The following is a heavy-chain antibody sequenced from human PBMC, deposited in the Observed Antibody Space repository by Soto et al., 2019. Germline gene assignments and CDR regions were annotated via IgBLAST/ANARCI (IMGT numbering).Heavy chain of an antibody. CDR3: ARDPRYCSGGNCYSSYYYYYLDV. CDR1: GFIFSSYS. D-gene: IGHD2-15*01. Sequence: GGSLRLSCAASGFIFSSYSMNWVRQAPGKGLEWVSYISSSSDTIYYADSVKGRFTISRDNAKNSLYLQMNSLRVEDTAVYYCARDPRYCSGGNCYSSYYYYYLDVWGIGTTVTV. J-gene: IGHJ6*03. CDR2: ISSSSDTI. V-gene: IGHV3-48*01.